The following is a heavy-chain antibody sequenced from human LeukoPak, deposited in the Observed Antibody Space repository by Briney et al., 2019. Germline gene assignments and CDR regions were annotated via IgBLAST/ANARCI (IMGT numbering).Heavy chain of an antibody. CDR1: GFTFSTYW. D-gene: IGHD5-12*01. CDR2: IRYDGSNK. CDR3: AKDRLIVATIDHYFDY. V-gene: IGHV3-30*02. Sequence: GGSLRLSCATSGFTFSTYWMSWVRQAPGKGLEWVAFIRYDGSNKYYADSVKGRFTISRDNSKNTLYLQMNSLRAEDTAVYYCAKDRLIVATIDHYFDYWGQGTLVTVSS. J-gene: IGHJ4*02.